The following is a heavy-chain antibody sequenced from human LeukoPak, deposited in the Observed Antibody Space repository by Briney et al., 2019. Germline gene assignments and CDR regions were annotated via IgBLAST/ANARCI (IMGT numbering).Heavy chain of an antibody. CDR1: GVSITSDTYF. CDR3: ARVYVTVVRGSWFDP. Sequence: PSETLSLTCSVSGVSITSDTYFWTWMRQHPGKGLEWIGEITDTGSTNYNRSLTSRLTISLDTSQNQLSLTLRSVTAADTAVYYCARVYVTVVRGSWFDPWGQGTLVTVSS. D-gene: IGHD3-10*01. J-gene: IGHJ5*02. CDR2: ITDTGST. V-gene: IGHV4-39*07.